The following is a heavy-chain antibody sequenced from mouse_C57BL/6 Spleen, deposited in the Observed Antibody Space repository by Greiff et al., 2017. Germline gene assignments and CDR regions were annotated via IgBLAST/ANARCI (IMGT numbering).Heavy chain of an antibody. Sequence: EVKLVESGGGLVKPGGSLKLSCAASGFTFSDYGMHWVRQAPEKGLEWVAYISSGSSTIYYAATVKGRFTISRDNAKNTLFLQMTSLRSEDTAMYYCARLLNGFYAMGYWGQGTSVTVSS. J-gene: IGHJ4*01. D-gene: IGHD1-1*01. CDR1: GFTFSDYG. CDR2: ISSGSSTI. CDR3: ARLLNGFYAMGY. V-gene: IGHV5-17*01.